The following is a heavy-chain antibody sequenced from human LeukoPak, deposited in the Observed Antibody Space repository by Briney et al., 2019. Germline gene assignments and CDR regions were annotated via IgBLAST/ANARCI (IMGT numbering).Heavy chain of an antibody. J-gene: IGHJ4*02. V-gene: IGHV1-18*01. D-gene: IGHD3-22*01. Sequence: ASVKVSCKASGYTFTSYSISWVRQAPGQGLEWMGWISAYNGNTNYAQKLQGRVTMTTDTSTSTAYMELRSLRSDDTAVYYCARSRSPPPGVGQIVVVITEFDYWGQGTLVTVSS. CDR1: GYTFTSYS. CDR3: ARSRSPPPGVGQIVVVITEFDY. CDR2: ISAYNGNT.